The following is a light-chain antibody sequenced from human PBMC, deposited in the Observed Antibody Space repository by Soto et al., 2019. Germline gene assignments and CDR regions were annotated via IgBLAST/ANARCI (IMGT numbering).Light chain of an antibody. V-gene: IGKV3-20*01. Sequence: MVMTLSPGPLTQSPGERATLSCRASQSLSGKLAWYQHRPGQAPRLLIYGASNRATGIPDRFSGSGSGTDFTLTISRLEPEDFAVYYCQQYGSSGTFGQGTKVDI. CDR2: GAS. CDR3: QQYGSSGT. CDR1: QSLSGK. J-gene: IGKJ1*01.